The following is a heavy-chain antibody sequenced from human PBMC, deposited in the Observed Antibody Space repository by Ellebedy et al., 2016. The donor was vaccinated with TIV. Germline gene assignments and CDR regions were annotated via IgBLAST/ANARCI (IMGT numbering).Heavy chain of an antibody. CDR1: GGSFSGYY. J-gene: IGHJ4*02. CDR2: INQSGST. Sequence: SETLSLTXAVYGGSFSGYYWSWIRQTPGKGLEWIGEINQSGSTNYNPSLKSRVTVSVDTSKNQFSLKVISVTAADTAVYYCARGRDYGGNSGFSDYWGQGTLVTVSS. CDR3: ARGRDYGGNSGFSDY. V-gene: IGHV4-34*01. D-gene: IGHD4-23*01.